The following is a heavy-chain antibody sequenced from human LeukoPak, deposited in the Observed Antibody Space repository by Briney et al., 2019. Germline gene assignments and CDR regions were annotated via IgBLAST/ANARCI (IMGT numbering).Heavy chain of an antibody. Sequence: GGSLRLSCAASGFTFSSYSMNWVRQAPGKGLEWVSSISSSSSYIYYADSLKGRFTISRDKAKKSLYLQKNSPRAEDTAVYYCARDPVYCRGGSCYNYFYCWGQGTLVIVSS. CDR1: GFTFSSYS. J-gene: IGHJ4*02. CDR2: ISSSSSYI. D-gene: IGHD2-15*01. V-gene: IGHV3-21*01. CDR3: ARDPVYCRGGSCYNYFYC.